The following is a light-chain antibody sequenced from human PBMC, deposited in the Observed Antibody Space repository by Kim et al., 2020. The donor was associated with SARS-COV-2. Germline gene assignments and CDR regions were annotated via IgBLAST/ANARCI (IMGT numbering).Light chain of an antibody. J-gene: IGKJ4*01. CDR1: QSISSSS. V-gene: IGKV3-20*01. Sequence: AAGERATLSCRASQSISSSSLAWYQQKPGQAPRLLIYGASSRATGIPDRFSGSGSGTDFTLTISRLEPEDFAVYYCQQYGSSPLTFGGGTKVDIK. CDR2: GAS. CDR3: QQYGSSPLT.